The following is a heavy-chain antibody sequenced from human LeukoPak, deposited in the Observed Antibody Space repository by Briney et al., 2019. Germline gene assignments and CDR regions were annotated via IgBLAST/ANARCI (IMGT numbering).Heavy chain of an antibody. CDR3: AREVVDYGDPGPFDY. V-gene: IGHV3-30-3*01. D-gene: IGHD4-17*01. CDR2: ISYDGSNK. CDR1: GFTFSSYA. Sequence: PGGSLRLSCAASGFTFSSYAMHWVRQAPGKGLEWVAVISYDGSNKYYADSVKGRFTISRDNSKNTLYLQMNSLRAEDTAVYYCAREVVDYGDPGPFDYWGQGTLVTVSS. J-gene: IGHJ4*02.